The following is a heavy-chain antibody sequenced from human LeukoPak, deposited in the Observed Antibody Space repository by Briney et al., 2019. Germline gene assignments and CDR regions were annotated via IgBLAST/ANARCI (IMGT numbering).Heavy chain of an antibody. Sequence: GGSLRLSCAASGFTFSSYAMSWVRQAPGKGLEWVSAISGSGGSTYYADSVKGRFTISRDNSKNTLYLQMNSLRAEDTAVYYCAKSKTIAVAGRGYYWCQGTLVTVSS. CDR1: GFTFSSYA. J-gene: IGHJ4*02. V-gene: IGHV3-23*01. D-gene: IGHD6-19*01. CDR3: AKSKTIAVAGRGYY. CDR2: ISGSGGST.